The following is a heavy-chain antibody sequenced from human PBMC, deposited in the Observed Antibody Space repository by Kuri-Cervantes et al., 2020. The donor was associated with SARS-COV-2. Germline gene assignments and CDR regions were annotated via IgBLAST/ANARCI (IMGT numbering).Heavy chain of an antibody. CDR2: ISGSGGRT. CDR1: GFTFTSYA. V-gene: IGHV3-23*01. CDR3: AKTPVDGDYVVPWAYYYYMDV. J-gene: IGHJ6*03. Sequence: GGSLRLSCAASGFTFTSYAMTWVRQAPGKGLEWVSGISGSGGRTYYADSVKGRFTISKDNSENTLYLQMNGLRAEDTAVYYCAKTPVDGDYVVPWAYYYYMDVWGKGNTVTVSS. D-gene: IGHD4-17*01.